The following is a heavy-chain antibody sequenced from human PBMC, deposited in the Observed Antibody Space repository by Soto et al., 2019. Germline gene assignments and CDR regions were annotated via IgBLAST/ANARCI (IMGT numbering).Heavy chain of an antibody. CDR1: GYTFTSYA. Sequence: ASVKVSCKASGYTFTSYAMHWVRQAPGQRLEWMGWINAGNGNTKYSQKFQGRVTITRDTSASTAYMELSSLRSEDTAVYYCARNDYIWGSYRRDHYYYYMDVWGKGTTVTVSS. J-gene: IGHJ6*03. CDR3: ARNDYIWGSYRRDHYYYYMDV. CDR2: INAGNGNT. V-gene: IGHV1-3*01. D-gene: IGHD3-16*02.